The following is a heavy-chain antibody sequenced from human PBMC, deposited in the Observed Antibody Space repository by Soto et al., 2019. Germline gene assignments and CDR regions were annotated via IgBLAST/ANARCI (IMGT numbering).Heavy chain of an antibody. D-gene: IGHD2-15*01. CDR1: GASIKSRNYF. V-gene: IGHV4-39*02. Sequence: SETLSLTCTVSGASIKSRNYFWGWVRQPPGKGLEFVGSIHSSGGTYYNPSLKSRVTVSLDVSYSRFSLSLHSLTAKDTAVYYCGRMAEAAPGHTEFDFWGQGNLVNASS. CDR3: GRMAEAAPGHTEFDF. CDR2: IHSSGGT. J-gene: IGHJ4*02.